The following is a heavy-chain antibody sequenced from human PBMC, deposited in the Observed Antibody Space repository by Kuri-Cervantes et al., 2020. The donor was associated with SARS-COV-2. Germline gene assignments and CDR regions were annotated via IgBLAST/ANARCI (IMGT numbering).Heavy chain of an antibody. J-gene: IGHJ6*02. CDR2: ISAYNGNT. D-gene: IGHD3-3*01. Sequence: GGSLRLSCKASGYTFTSYGISWVRQAPGQGLEWMGWISAYNGNTNYAQKLQGRVTMTTDTSTSTAYMELRSLRSDDTAVYYCARVEVTIFGVVIYGMDVWGQGTTVTVSS. V-gene: IGHV1-18*01. CDR3: ARVEVTIFGVVIYGMDV. CDR1: GYTFTSYG.